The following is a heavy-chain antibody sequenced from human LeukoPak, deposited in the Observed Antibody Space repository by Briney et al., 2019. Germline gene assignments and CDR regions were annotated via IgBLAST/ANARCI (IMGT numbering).Heavy chain of an antibody. CDR1: GYSFTTYW. D-gene: IGHD4-23*01. CDR2: IYPGDSDT. V-gene: IGHV5-51*06. J-gene: IGHJ4*02. CDR3: ARTHGNSPHGYFVNY. Sequence: GESLKISCKGSGYSFTTYWIGWVRQMPGKGLEWMGIIYPGDSDTRYSPFFQGQITISADKSINTAYLQWSSLKASDTAIYYCARTHGNSPHGYFVNYWGQGTLVTVSS.